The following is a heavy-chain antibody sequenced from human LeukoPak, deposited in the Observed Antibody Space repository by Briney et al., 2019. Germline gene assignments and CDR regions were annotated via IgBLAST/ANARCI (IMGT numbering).Heavy chain of an antibody. J-gene: IGHJ4*02. V-gene: IGHV1-46*01. D-gene: IGHD6-19*01. Sequence: ASVKVSCEASGYTFTSYFLHWVRQAPGQGLEWLGIINPTSGSTTYAQKFLGRVTVTRDRSTSTVYMELNSLRSEDTAVYYCARDGGYSSGYYRGLYWGQGTLVTVSS. CDR1: GYTFTSYF. CDR3: ARDGGYSSGYYRGLY. CDR2: INPTSGST.